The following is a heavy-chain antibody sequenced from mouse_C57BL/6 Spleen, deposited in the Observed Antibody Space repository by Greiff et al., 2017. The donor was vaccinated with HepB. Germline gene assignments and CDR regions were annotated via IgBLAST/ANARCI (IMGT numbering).Heavy chain of an antibody. J-gene: IGHJ2*01. V-gene: IGHV1-81*01. CDR3: ARLDDYDDY. Sequence: QVQLKESGAELARPGASVKLSCKASGYTFTSYGISWVKLRTGQGLEWIGEIYPRSGNTYYNEKFKGKATLTADKSSSTAYMELRSLTSEDSAVYFCARLDDYDDYWGQGTTLTVSS. CDR1: GYTFTSYG. D-gene: IGHD2-4*01. CDR2: IYPRSGNT.